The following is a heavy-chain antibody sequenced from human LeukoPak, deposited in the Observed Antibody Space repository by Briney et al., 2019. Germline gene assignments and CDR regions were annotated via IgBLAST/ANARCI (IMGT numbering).Heavy chain of an antibody. Sequence: GGSLRLSCAASGFTFSSYGMHWVRQAPGNGLEWVAFIRYDGSNKYYADSVKGRFTISRDNSKNTLYLQMNSLRAEDTAVYYCAKSLHYDILTGSLSYWGQGTLVTVSS. D-gene: IGHD3-9*01. CDR1: GFTFSSYG. CDR3: AKSLHYDILTGSLSY. J-gene: IGHJ4*02. V-gene: IGHV3-30*02. CDR2: IRYDGSNK.